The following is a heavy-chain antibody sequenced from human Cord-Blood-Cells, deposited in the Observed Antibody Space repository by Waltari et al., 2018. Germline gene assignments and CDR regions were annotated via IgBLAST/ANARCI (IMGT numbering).Heavy chain of an antibody. J-gene: IGHJ4*02. CDR1: GGSFSGYY. V-gene: IGHV4-34*01. CDR2: INHSGST. D-gene: IGHD3-10*02. CDR3: ARRPFGTLMLGGYFDY. Sequence: QVQLQQWGAGLLKPSETLSLTCAVYGGSFSGYYWSWIRQPPGKGLEWIGEINHSGSTNYKPSLKSRVTISVDTSKDQFSLKLSSVTAADTAVYYCARRPFGTLMLGGYFDYWGQGTLVTVSS.